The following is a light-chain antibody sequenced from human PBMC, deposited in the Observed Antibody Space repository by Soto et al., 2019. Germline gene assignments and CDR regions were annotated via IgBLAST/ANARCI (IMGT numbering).Light chain of an antibody. Sequence: EVVLTQSPATLSLSPGERATLSCRASQNVRTFLHWYQQKPGQAPRLLISGASNRATGIPARFSGSGSGTDFTLTISSLEPEDFAVYYCQQHSHWPPWMLGQGTRVEIQ. J-gene: IGKJ1*01. V-gene: IGKV3-11*01. CDR1: QNVRTF. CDR2: GAS. CDR3: QQHSHWPPWM.